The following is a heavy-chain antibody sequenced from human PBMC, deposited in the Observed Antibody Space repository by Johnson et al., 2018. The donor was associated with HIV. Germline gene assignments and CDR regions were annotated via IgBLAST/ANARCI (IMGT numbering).Heavy chain of an antibody. CDR2: IYSGGST. CDR1: GFTVSSNY. CDR3: ARDRAVPDDGYNDYAFDI. J-gene: IGHJ3*02. V-gene: IGHV3-53*01. D-gene: IGHD5-24*01. Sequence: VQLVASGGGLIQPGGSLRLSCAASGFTVSSNYMSWVRHAPGKGLEWVSVIYSGGSTYYADSVQGRFTLSRHNSTNTLYLQMNSLRAEDTAVYYCARDRAVPDDGYNDYAFDIWGQGTMVTVSS.